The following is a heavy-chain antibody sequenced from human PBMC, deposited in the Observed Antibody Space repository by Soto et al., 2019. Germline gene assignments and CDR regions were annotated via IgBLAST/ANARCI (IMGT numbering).Heavy chain of an antibody. CDR2: IRSKASGGTS. Sequence: GGSLRLSCTAAGFTFGDYAMSWVRQAPGKGVEWVGYIRSKASGGTSEYAASVKGRFTFSRDDSKSTAYLQMNSLKIEDTAIYYCTRDQPITPWGQGTMVTVSS. J-gene: IGHJ3*01. CDR3: TRDQPITP. V-gene: IGHV3-49*04. D-gene: IGHD3-10*01. CDR1: GFTFGDYA.